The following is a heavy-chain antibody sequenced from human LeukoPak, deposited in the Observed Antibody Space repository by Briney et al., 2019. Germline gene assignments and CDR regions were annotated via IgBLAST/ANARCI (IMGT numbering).Heavy chain of an antibody. J-gene: IGHJ4*02. CDR3: ARESLGYCSGGSCYSEGYYFDY. D-gene: IGHD2-15*01. Sequence: KPSETLSLTCAVCGGSFSGYYWSWIRQPPGKGLEWIGEINHSGSTNYNPSLKSRVTISVDTSKNQFSLKLSSVTAADTAVYYCARESLGYCSGGSCYSEGYYFDYWGQGTLVTVSS. CDR2: INHSGST. V-gene: IGHV4-34*01. CDR1: GGSFSGYY.